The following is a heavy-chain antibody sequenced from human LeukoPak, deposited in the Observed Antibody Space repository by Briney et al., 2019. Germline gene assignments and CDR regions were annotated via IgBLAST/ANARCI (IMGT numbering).Heavy chain of an antibody. D-gene: IGHD5-18*01. CDR3: ARGSPEVDTAMVKFDY. CDR2: IIPIFGTA. V-gene: IGHV1-69*13. Sequence: SVRVSCKASGDTFSSYAISWVRQAPGQGLEWMGGIIPIFGTANYAQKFQGRVTITADESTSTAYMELSSLRSEDTAVYYCARGSPEVDTAMVKFDYWGQGTLVTVSS. CDR1: GDTFSSYA. J-gene: IGHJ4*02.